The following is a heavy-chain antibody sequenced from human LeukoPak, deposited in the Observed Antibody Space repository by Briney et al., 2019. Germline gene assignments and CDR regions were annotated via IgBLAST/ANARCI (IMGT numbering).Heavy chain of an antibody. CDR3: AKDVTLNSPYYFDY. V-gene: IGHV3-23*01. CDR1: GFTFSTYA. D-gene: IGHD2-21*01. J-gene: IGHJ4*02. Sequence: GGSLRLSCAASGFTFSTYAMSWVRLAPGKGLEWVSAISGSGGSTYYADSVKGRFTISRDNSKNTLFLQMNSLRADDTAVYYFAKDVTLNSPYYFDYWGQGTLVTVSS. CDR2: ISGSGGST.